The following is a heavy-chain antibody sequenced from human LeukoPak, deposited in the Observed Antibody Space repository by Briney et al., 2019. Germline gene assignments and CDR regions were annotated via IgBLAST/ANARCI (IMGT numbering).Heavy chain of an antibody. V-gene: IGHV3-23*01. CDR1: GFTFSSYA. Sequence: PGGSLRLSCAASGFTFSSYAMSWVRQAPGKGLEWVSVISGSGGSTYYADCVRGRFTISRDNSKNTLYLQMNSLRAEDTAVYYCAKDILTGYYAIFDYWGQGTLVTVSS. CDR3: AKDILTGYYAIFDY. D-gene: IGHD3-9*01. J-gene: IGHJ4*02. CDR2: ISGSGGST.